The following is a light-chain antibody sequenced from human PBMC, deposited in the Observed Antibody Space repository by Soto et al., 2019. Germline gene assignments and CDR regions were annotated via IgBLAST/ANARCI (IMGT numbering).Light chain of an antibody. J-gene: IGKJ1*01. CDR2: GAS. Sequence: EIVLTPSPGTLSLSPGERATLSCRASQSVSSSSLAWYQQKPGQAPRLLTYGASSRATGIPDRFSGSGSGTDFTLTISILEPEEFAVYYCPQYGSSPRTFRQGTKV. V-gene: IGKV3-20*01. CDR3: PQYGSSPRT. CDR1: QSVSSSS.